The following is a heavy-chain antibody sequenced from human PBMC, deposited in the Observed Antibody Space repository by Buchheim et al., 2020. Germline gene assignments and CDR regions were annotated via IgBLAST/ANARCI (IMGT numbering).Heavy chain of an antibody. J-gene: IGHJ4*02. D-gene: IGHD1-26*01. Sequence: EVKLLESGGGLVQPGGSLRLSCAASGFPFSSYAMSWVRQAPGKGLEWVSAMSGSGGSPNYADSVKGRFTIPRDNSKNTLYLQMNRLRAEDTAVYYGAEGSGSYANDYWGQGTL. CDR2: MSGSGGSP. CDR1: GFPFSSYA. CDR3: AEGSGSYANDY. V-gene: IGHV3-23*01.